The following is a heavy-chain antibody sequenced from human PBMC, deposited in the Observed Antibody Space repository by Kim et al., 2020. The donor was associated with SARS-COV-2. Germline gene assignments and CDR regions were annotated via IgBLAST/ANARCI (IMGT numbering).Heavy chain of an antibody. Sequence: APVKVSCKASGYTFTGYYMHWVRQAPGQGLEWMGRINPNSGGTNYAQKFQGRVTMTRDTSISTAYMELSRLRSDYTAVYYCARDYYDSSGYYSYYYYYGMDVWGQGTTVTVSS. CDR3: ARDYYDSSGYYSYYYYYGMDV. CDR2: INPNSGGT. J-gene: IGHJ6*02. D-gene: IGHD3-22*01. CDR1: GYTFTGYY. V-gene: IGHV1-2*06.